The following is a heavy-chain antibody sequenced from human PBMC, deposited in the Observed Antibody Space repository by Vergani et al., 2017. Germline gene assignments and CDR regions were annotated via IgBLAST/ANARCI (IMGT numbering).Heavy chain of an antibody. J-gene: IGHJ4*02. D-gene: IGHD3-3*01. CDR1: GFTFSNSA. Sequence: EVHLLESGGGQVEAGGSLRLSCVASGFTFSNSAMSWVRQTSGKGLEWVSAISGHGDRTYYADSVKGRFTISRDNSKNTVYLQMNSLRAADTAVYYCAKQGGYDFWSGQYYFDFWGQGTLVTVSS. V-gene: IGHV3-23*01. CDR3: AKQGGYDFWSGQYYFDF. CDR2: ISGHGDRT.